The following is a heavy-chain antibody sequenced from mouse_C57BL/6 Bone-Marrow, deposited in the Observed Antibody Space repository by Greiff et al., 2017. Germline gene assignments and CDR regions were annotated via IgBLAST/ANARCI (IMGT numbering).Heavy chain of an antibody. CDR3: TGLYYGISYYFDY. CDR2: ISSGGDYI. V-gene: IGHV5-9-1*02. J-gene: IGHJ2*01. D-gene: IGHD1-1*01. CDR1: GFTFSSYA. Sequence: EVMLVESGEGLVKPGGSLKLSCAASGFTFSSYAMSWVRQTPEKRLEWVAYISSGGDYIYYADTVKGRFTISRDNARNTLYLQMSSLKSEDTAMYYCTGLYYGISYYFDYWGQGTTLTVSS.